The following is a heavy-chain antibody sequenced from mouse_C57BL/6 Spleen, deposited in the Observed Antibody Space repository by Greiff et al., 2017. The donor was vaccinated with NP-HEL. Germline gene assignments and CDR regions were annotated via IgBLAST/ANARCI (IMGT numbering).Heavy chain of an antibody. CDR1: GYTFTSYW. J-gene: IGHJ2*01. Sequence: QVQLQQPGTELVKPGASVKLSCKASGYTFTSYWMHWVKQRPGQGLEWIGNINPSNGGTNYNEKFKSKATLTVDKSSGTAYMQLSSLTSEDSAVYYCARADLRYLYFDYWGQGTTLTVSS. CDR3: ARADLRYLYFDY. D-gene: IGHD1-1*01. V-gene: IGHV1-53*01. CDR2: INPSNGGT.